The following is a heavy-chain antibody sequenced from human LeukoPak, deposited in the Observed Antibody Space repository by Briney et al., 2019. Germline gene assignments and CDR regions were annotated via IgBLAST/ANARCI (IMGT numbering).Heavy chain of an antibody. CDR3: ARAGDYYYDSSGYYPTRYYFDY. D-gene: IGHD3-22*01. Sequence: GGSLRLSCAASGFTFSSYWMSWVRQAPGKGLEWVANIKQDGSEKYYVDSVEGRFTISRDNAKNSLYLQMNSLRAEDTAVYYCARAGDYYYDSSGYYPTRYYFDYWGQGTLVTVSS. V-gene: IGHV3-7*01. J-gene: IGHJ4*02. CDR2: IKQDGSEK. CDR1: GFTFSSYW.